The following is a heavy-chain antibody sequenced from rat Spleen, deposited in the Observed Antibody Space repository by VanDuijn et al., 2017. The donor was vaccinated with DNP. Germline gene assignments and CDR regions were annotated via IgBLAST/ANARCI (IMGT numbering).Heavy chain of an antibody. CDR3: ATHNNYDC. CDR2: MSPTTRSS. Sequence: EVQLVESGGGLVQPGRSMKLSCAASGFSFRDYDMAWVRQAPTKGLEWVACMSPTTRSSYYRDSVKGRFTISRDNAGATLYLQMDSLRSEDSATYYCATHNNYDCWGQGVMVTVSS. J-gene: IGHJ2*01. CDR1: GFSFRDYD. V-gene: IGHV5-25*01. D-gene: IGHD1-10*01.